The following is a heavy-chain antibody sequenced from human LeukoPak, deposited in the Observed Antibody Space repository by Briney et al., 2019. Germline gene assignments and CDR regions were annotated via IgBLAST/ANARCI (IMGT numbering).Heavy chain of an antibody. J-gene: IGHJ5*02. V-gene: IGHV3-23*01. CDR3: AKNPHYYDSSGYYYLSWFDP. D-gene: IGHD3-22*01. Sequence: GGSLRLSCAASGFTFSSYAMSWVRQAPGKGLDWVSAISGSGGSTYYADSVKGRFTISRDNSKNTLYLQMNSLRAEDTAVYYCAKNPHYYDSSGYYYLSWFDPWGQGTLVTVSS. CDR1: GFTFSSYA. CDR2: ISGSGGST.